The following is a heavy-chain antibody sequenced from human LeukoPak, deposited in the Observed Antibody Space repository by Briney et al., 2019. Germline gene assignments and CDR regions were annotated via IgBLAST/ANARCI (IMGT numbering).Heavy chain of an antibody. V-gene: IGHV4-4*07. CDR3: GRQGYTASHYFLDF. D-gene: IGHD2-2*02. J-gene: IGHJ4*02. CDR1: SGSISSYF. Sequence: SETLSLTCTVSSGSISSYFWGWVRQPPGKGLEWIGRIYTTGTTHYNPSLKSRVTMSIDTSTNQFSRNLRSMTAADTAVYYCGRQGYTASHYFLDFWSQGTLVAVS. CDR2: IYTTGTT.